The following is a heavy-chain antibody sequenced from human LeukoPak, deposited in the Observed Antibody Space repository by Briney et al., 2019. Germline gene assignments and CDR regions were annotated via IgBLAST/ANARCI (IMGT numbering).Heavy chain of an antibody. CDR3: ARGGYDFWSVLDAFDI. V-gene: IGHV4-34*01. J-gene: IGHJ3*02. CDR2: INHSGST. Sequence: ASETLSLTCAVYGGSFSGYYWSWIRQPPGKGLEWIGEINHSGSTNYNPPLKSRVTISVDTSKNQFSLKLSSVTAADTAVYYCARGGYDFWSVLDAFDIWGQGTMVTVSS. D-gene: IGHD3-3*01. CDR1: GGSFSGYY.